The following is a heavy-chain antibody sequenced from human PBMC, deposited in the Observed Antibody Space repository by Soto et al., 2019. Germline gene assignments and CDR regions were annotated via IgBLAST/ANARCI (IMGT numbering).Heavy chain of an antibody. J-gene: IGHJ4*02. CDR3: AKVAILTGYYYFDY. Sequence: PGGSLRLSCAASGFTFSSYAMNWVRQAPGKGLEWVAVMSYYGSNKYYADSVKGRFTISRDNSKNTLYLQMNSLRAEDTAVYYCAKVAILTGYYYFDYWGQGTLVTVSS. CDR2: MSYYGSNK. D-gene: IGHD3-9*01. CDR1: GFTFSSYA. V-gene: IGHV3-30*18.